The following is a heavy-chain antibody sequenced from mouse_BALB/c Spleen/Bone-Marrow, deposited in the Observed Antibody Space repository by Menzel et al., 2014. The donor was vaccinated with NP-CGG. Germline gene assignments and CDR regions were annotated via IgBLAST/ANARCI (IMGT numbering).Heavy chain of an antibody. CDR1: GYTFTSSW. CDR2: IHPNSGNT. V-gene: IGHV1S130*01. D-gene: IGHD1-1*01. J-gene: IGHJ2*01. CDR3: ARGFTTPDY. Sequence: QVQLQQPGPVLVRPGASVKLSCKASGYTFTSSWMHWTKQRPGQGLEWIGEIHPNSGNTNYNEKFKGKATLTVDTSSSTAYVDLSSLTSEDSAVYYCARGFTTPDYWGQGTTLTVSS.